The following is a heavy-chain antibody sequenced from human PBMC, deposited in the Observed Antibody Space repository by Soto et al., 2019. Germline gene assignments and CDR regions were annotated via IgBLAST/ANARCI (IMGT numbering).Heavy chain of an antibody. J-gene: IGHJ6*02. CDR2: IWYDGSNK. CDR3: AKDTYDIRGGMDV. D-gene: IGHD3-9*01. V-gene: IGHV3-33*06. CDR1: GFTFSSYG. Sequence: QVQLVESGGGVVQPGRSLRLSCAASGFTFSSYGMHWVRQAAGKGLEWVAVIWYDGSNKYYADSVKGRFTISRDNSKNTLYQQMNILRAEDTAVYYCAKDTYDIRGGMDVWGQGTTVTVSS.